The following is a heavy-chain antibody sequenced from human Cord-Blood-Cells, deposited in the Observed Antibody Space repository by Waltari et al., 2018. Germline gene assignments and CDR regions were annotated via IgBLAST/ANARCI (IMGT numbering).Heavy chain of an antibody. D-gene: IGHD3-10*01. Sequence: QVQLVQSGAEVKKPGASVKVSCKASGYTFTGYYMHWVRQAPGQGLEWMGWINPNSGGTNYAQKFQGRVTMTRETSISTAYMELSRLRSDDTAVYYCARIYFGGSGSNWFDPWGQGTLVTVSS. J-gene: IGHJ5*02. CDR1: GYTFTGYY. V-gene: IGHV1-2*02. CDR3: ARIYFGGSGSNWFDP. CDR2: INPNSGGT.